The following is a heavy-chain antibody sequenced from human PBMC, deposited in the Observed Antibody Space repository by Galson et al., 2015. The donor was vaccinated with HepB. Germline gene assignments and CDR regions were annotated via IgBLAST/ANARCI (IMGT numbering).Heavy chain of an antibody. V-gene: IGHV3-23*01. CDR3: ARLPGGSGWYYFDY. J-gene: IGHJ4*02. CDR1: GFTFSSYA. CDR2: ISGSGGST. D-gene: IGHD6-19*01. Sequence: SLRLSCAASGFTFSSYAMSWVRQAPGKGLEWVSAISGSGGSTCYADSVKGRFTISRDNSKNTLYLQMNSLRAEDTAVYYCARLPGGSGWYYFDYWGQGTLVTVSS.